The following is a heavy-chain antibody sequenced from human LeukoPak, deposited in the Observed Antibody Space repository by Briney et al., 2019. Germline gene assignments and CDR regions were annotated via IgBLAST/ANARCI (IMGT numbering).Heavy chain of an antibody. CDR1: GGTFSSYA. D-gene: IGHD6-13*01. J-gene: IGHJ5*02. CDR2: IIPIFGTA. V-gene: IGHV1-69*06. Sequence: ASVKVSCKASGGTFSSYAISWVRQAPGQGLEWMGRIIPIFGTANCAQKFQGRVTITADKSTSTAYMELSSLRSEDTAVYYCATHIKAAAGTEPWGQGTLVTVSS. CDR3: ATHIKAAAGTEP.